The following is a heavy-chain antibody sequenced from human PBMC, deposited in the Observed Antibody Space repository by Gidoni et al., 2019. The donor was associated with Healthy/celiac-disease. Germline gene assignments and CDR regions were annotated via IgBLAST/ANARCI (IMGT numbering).Heavy chain of an antibody. Sequence: QVQLQQWGAGLLKPSETLSLTCAVYGGSFSDYYWSWIRQPPGKGLEWIGEINHSGSTNYNPSLKSRVTISVDTSKNQFSLKLSSVTAAGTAVYYCARGLYYYDSSGYHPFFDYWGQGTLVTVSS. D-gene: IGHD3-22*01. CDR2: INHSGST. V-gene: IGHV4-34*01. CDR1: GGSFSDYY. CDR3: ARGLYYYDSSGYHPFFDY. J-gene: IGHJ4*02.